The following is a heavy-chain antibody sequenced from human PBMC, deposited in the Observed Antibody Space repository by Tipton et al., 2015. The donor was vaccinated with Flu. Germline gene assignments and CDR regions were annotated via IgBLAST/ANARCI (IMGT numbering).Heavy chain of an antibody. CDR2: ISYGGSNK. D-gene: IGHD4/OR15-4a*01. V-gene: IGHV3-30-3*01. CDR1: GFTFNNYV. J-gene: IGHJ4*02. Sequence: SLRLSCAASGFTFNNYVMYWVRQAPGKGLEWVAVISYGGSNKYYTDSVKGRFTSSRDNSKNTLYLQMSSLRPEDTAVYYCARDYTYGTNWHSVQCLDLGGQGTLVTVSS. CDR3: ARDYTYGTNWHSVQCLDL.